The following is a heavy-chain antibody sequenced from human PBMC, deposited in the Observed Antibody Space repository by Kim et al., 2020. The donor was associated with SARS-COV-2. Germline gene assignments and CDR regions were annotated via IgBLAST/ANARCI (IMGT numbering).Heavy chain of an antibody. J-gene: IGHJ2*01. V-gene: IGHV3-23*01. D-gene: IGHD2-2*01. CDR1: GFTFSSYA. CDR2: ISGSGGST. Sequence: GGSLRLSCAASGFTFSSYAMSWVRQAPGKGLEWVSAISGSGGSTYYADSVKGRFTISRDNSKNTLYLQMNSLRAEDTAVYYCAKVGGIVVVPSWCFDLWGRGTLVTVSS. CDR3: AKVGGIVVVPSWCFDL.